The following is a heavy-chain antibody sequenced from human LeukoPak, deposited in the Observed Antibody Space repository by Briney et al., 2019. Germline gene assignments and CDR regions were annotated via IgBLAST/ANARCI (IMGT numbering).Heavy chain of an antibody. J-gene: IGHJ3*02. CDR2: ISNSGST. Sequence: PSETLSLTCTVSGGSLNSYSWTWIRQPPGTGLEWIGSISNSGSTNYNPSLKSRVTISVDTSNNQFSLKLSSVTAADTAVYYCARGHPAGPPSPDAFDIWGQGTMVTVSS. V-gene: IGHV4-59*12. CDR3: ARGHPAGPPSPDAFDI. CDR1: GGSLNSYS.